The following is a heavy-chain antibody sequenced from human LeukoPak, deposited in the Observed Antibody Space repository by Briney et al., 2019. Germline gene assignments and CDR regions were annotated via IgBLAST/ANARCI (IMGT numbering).Heavy chain of an antibody. Sequence: GRSLRLSCAASGFSFTNYWMSWVRQAPGKGLEWVANVKEDGTTKQYVDSVKGQFTISKDNAKNSLYLQMDSLRAEDTAVYYCVSQEVVPHWGQGTLVSVSS. CDR3: VSQEVVPH. J-gene: IGHJ4*02. CDR2: VKEDGTTK. D-gene: IGHD2-15*01. V-gene: IGHV3-7*01. CDR1: GFSFTNYW.